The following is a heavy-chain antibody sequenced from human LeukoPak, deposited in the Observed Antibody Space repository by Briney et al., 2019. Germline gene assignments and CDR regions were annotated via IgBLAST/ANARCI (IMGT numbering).Heavy chain of an antibody. D-gene: IGHD6-19*01. CDR2: IIPIFGTA. Sequence: GASVKVSCKASGGTFSSYAISWVRQAPGQGLEWMGGIIPIFGTANYAQKFQGRVMITADESTSTAYMELSSLRSEDTAVYYCARLRSSGWKPGDYWGQGTLVTVSS. J-gene: IGHJ4*02. CDR1: GGTFSSYA. V-gene: IGHV1-69*13. CDR3: ARLRSSGWKPGDY.